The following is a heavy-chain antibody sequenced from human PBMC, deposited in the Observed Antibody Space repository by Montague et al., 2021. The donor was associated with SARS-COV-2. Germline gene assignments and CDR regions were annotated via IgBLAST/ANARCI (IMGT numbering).Heavy chain of an antibody. Sequence: SETLSLTCTFYLVALSGGYWGWIGRPPGKTLEWIGDRLYNKGTNFNPSLKSRVAISVDTSKNQFSLRLTSVTAADTAFYYCVRHPHDDGLNGPPDFWDQGTLVTVSS. D-gene: IGHD3-9*01. J-gene: IGHJ4*02. CDR3: VRHPHDDGLNGPPDF. CDR1: LVALSGGY. CDR2: RLYNKGT. V-gene: IGHV4-59*08.